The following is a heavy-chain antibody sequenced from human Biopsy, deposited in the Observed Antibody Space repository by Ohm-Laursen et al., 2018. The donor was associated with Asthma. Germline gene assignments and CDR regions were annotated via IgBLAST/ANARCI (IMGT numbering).Heavy chain of an antibody. CDR2: ISTSGGSK. CDR3: VKALGGGDGFDV. CDR1: GFTFSSYA. J-gene: IGHJ3*01. V-gene: IGHV3-23*01. Sequence: SLRLSCSASGFTFSSYAMSWVRQTPDRGLEWVSGISTSGGSKYYADSVKGSFTLSRDNSKTTLSLQMNSLTEGDTAVYYCVKALGGGDGFDVWGLGTTVTVSS.